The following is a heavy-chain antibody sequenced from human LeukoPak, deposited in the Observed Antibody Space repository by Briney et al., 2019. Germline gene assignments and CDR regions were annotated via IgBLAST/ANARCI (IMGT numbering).Heavy chain of an antibody. D-gene: IGHD3-3*01. Sequence: SETLSLTCTVSGGSISSYYWSWIRQPAGKGLEWIGRIYTSGSTNYNPSLKSRVTMSVDTSKNQFSLKLSSVTAADTAVYYCARDTSTTYYDFWSGYQAGGFGYWGQGTLVTVSS. J-gene: IGHJ4*02. CDR1: GGSISSYY. V-gene: IGHV4-4*07. CDR2: IYTSGST. CDR3: ARDTSTTYYDFWSGYQAGGFGY.